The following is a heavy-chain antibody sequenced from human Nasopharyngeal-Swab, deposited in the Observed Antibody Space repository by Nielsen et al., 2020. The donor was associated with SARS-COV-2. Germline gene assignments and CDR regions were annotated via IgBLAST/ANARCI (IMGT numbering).Heavy chain of an antibody. V-gene: IGHV5-51*01. CDR1: GYSFTSYW. D-gene: IGHD1-26*01. J-gene: IGHJ6*02. CDR2: IYPGDSDT. Sequence: GGSLRLPCKGSGYSFTSYWIGWVRQMPGKGLEWMGIIYPGDSDTRYSPSFQGQVTISADKSISTAYLQWSSLKASDTAMYYCARRGSGSHGYYYGMDVWGQGTTVTVSS. CDR3: ARRGSGSHGYYYGMDV.